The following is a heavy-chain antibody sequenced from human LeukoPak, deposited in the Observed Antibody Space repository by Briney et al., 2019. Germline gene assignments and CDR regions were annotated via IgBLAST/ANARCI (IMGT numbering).Heavy chain of an antibody. V-gene: IGHV1-69*04. J-gene: IGHJ4*02. CDR2: IIPILGIA. CDR1: GGTFSSYA. D-gene: IGHD3-9*01. Sequence: ASVKVSCKASGGTFSSYAISWVRQAPGQGLEWMGRIIPILGIANYAQKFQGRVTITTDKSTSTAYMELSSLRSEDTAVYYCASMSDYDILTGEDYWGQGTLVTVSS. CDR3: ASMSDYDILTGEDY.